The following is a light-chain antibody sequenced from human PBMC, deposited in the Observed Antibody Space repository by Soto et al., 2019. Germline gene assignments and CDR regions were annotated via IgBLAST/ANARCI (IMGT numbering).Light chain of an antibody. V-gene: IGLV2-14*01. CDR3: SAYTISSTWV. J-gene: IGLJ3*02. Sequence: QSALTQPASVSGSPGQSITISCTGTSNDVGIYNYVSWYQQHPGKAPKLIIYEVTNRPSGVSDRFSGSKSDNTASLTISGLQAEDEADYYCSAYTISSTWVFGGGTKGPVL. CDR1: SNDVGIYNY. CDR2: EVT.